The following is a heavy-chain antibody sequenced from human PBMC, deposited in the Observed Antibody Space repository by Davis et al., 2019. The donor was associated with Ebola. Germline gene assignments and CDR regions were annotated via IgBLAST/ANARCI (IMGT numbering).Heavy chain of an antibody. Sequence: SVKVSCKASGGTFSSYAISWVRQAPGQGLEWMGGIIPIFGTANYAQKFQGRVTITADESTSTAYMELSSLRSDDTAVYYCARGTRVSGVNFDYWGQGTLVTVSS. CDR2: IIPIFGTA. CDR1: GGTFSSYA. CDR3: ARGTRVSGVNFDY. D-gene: IGHD2-8*01. J-gene: IGHJ4*02. V-gene: IGHV1-69*13.